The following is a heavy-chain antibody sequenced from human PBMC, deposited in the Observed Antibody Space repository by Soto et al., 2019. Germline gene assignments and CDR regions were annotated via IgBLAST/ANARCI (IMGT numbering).Heavy chain of an antibody. V-gene: IGHV3-7*01. J-gene: IGHJ5*02. Sequence: EVQLVESGGGLVQPGGSLRLSCTASGFTFSDSWITWVRQAPGKGLEWVARIKPDETEKKYADSVKGRFSISRDNAKNSMYLQKDSLRGEDTGVYYCVRGGSNYASWGQGTLVTVSS. CDR1: GFTFSDSW. CDR2: IKPDETEK. D-gene: IGHD4-4*01. CDR3: VRGGSNYAS.